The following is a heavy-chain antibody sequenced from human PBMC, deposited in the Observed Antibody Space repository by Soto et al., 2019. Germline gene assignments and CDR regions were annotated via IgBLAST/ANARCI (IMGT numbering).Heavy chain of an antibody. CDR1: GYTFTSYG. CDR2: ISAYNGNT. J-gene: IGHJ3*02. V-gene: IGHV1-18*01. Sequence: ASVKDSCKASGYTFTSYGISWVRQAPGQGLEWMGWISAYNGNTNYAQKLQGRVTMTTETSTSTAYMELRSLRSDDTAVYYCARDGKKSGGGSDAFDIWGQGTMVTVSS. CDR3: ARDGKKSGGGSDAFDI. D-gene: IGHD6-25*01.